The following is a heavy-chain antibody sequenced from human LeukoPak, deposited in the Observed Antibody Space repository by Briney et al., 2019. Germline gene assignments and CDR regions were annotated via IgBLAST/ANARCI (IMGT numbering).Heavy chain of an antibody. CDR1: GFTFSDYY. Sequence: GGSLRLSCAASGFTFSDYYMSWIRQAPGKGLESLSYISGSGSDISYADSVNGRFTVSRDNAKKSLYLQMNSLRPEDTAMYYCSRGPRRLDYWGQGTLVTVSS. V-gene: IGHV3-11*01. CDR2: ISGSGSDI. J-gene: IGHJ4*02. CDR3: SRGPRRLDY.